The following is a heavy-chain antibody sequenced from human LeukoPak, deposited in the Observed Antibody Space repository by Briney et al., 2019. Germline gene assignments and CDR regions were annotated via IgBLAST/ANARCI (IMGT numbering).Heavy chain of an antibody. J-gene: IGHJ5*02. V-gene: IGHV4-59*08. CDR2: IYYSGST. Sequence: SETLSLTCTLSGDSISNYYWSWIRQPPGRGLEWIGYIYYSGSTNYNPSLKSRVTISVDMSKNQVSLKLSSVTAADTAVYYCARGGDYYNWFDPWGQGTLVTVSS. CDR1: GDSISNYY. CDR3: ARGGDYYNWFDP. D-gene: IGHD2-21*01.